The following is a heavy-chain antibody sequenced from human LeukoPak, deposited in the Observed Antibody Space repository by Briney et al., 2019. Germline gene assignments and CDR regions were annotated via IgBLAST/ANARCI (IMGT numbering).Heavy chain of an antibody. V-gene: IGHV1-46*01. CDR2: INPSGGGT. Sequence: ASVKVSCMASGETYTSYHIHWVRQAPGQGLEWMGVINPSGGGTSYAQKFQGRVTMTRDTSTSTVYLEHRRVICDDTALYYCARDTEGYDHWGQGTLVTVSS. CDR3: ARDTEGYDH. J-gene: IGHJ4*02. CDR1: GETYTSYH. D-gene: IGHD2-8*02.